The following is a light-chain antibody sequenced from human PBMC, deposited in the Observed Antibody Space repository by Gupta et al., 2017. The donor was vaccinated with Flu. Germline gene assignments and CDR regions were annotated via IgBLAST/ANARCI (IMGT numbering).Light chain of an antibody. CDR1: QSVSSY. V-gene: IGKV3-11*01. Sequence: DIALTQSPSTLSSSPGERATLSCRASQSVSSYLAWYQQKPGQAPRLLIYDASNRATGIPARFSGSGSGTDFTLTISSLEPEDFAVYYCQQRSNWPLTFGGGTKVEIK. CDR3: QQRSNWPLT. CDR2: DAS. J-gene: IGKJ4*02.